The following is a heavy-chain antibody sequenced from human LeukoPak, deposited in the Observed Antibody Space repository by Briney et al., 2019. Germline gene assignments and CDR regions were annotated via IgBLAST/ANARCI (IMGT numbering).Heavy chain of an antibody. J-gene: IGHJ5*02. Sequence: PSETLSLTCTVSGGSISSYYWSWIRQPPGKGLEWTGYIYYSGSTNYNPSLKSRVTISVDTSKNQFSLKLSSVTAADTAVYYCARSFYGDYRRDGWFDPWGQGTLVTVSS. D-gene: IGHD4-17*01. V-gene: IGHV4-59*01. CDR3: ARSFYGDYRRDGWFDP. CDR2: IYYSGST. CDR1: GGSISSYY.